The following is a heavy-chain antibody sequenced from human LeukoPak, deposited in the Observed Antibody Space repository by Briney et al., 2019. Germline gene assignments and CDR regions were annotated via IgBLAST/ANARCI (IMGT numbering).Heavy chain of an antibody. D-gene: IGHD6-13*01. CDR1: GGTFSSYA. V-gene: IGHV1-69*05. J-gene: IGHJ3*02. CDR3: ARDKVAAAGTYFGAFDI. Sequence: SVKVSCKASGGTFSSYAISWVRQAPGQGLEWMGGIIPIFGTANYAQKFQGRVTITTDESTSTAYMGLSSLRSEDTAVYYCARDKVAAAGTYFGAFDIWGQGTMVTVSS. CDR2: IIPIFGTA.